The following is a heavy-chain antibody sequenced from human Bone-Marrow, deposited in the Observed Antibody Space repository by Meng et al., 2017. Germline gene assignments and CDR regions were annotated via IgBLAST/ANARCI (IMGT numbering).Heavy chain of an antibody. V-gene: IGHV4-34*01. CDR3: AREDRYYYDSRVDY. CDR1: GGSFSGYY. J-gene: IGHJ4*02. D-gene: IGHD3-22*01. Sequence: QVKLQQWGGGLLKPSETLPLTCAVYGGSFSGYYWSWIRQPPGKGLEWIGEINHSGSTNYNPSLKSRVTISVDTSKNQFSLKLSSVTAADTAVYYCAREDRYYYDSRVDYWGQGTLVTVSS. CDR2: INHSGST.